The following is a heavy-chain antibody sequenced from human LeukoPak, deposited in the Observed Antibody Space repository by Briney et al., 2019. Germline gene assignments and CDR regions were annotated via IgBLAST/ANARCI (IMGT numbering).Heavy chain of an antibody. CDR3: ARDPPYGSGDNYFDY. CDR2: ISYDGSNK. CDR1: GFTFSSYA. V-gene: IGHV3-30*04. Sequence: GRSLRLSCAASGFTFSSYAMHWVRQAPGKGLEWVAVISYDGSNKYHADSVKGRFTISRDNSKNTLYLQMNSLRAEDTAVYYCARDPPYGSGDNYFDYWGQGTLVTVSS. J-gene: IGHJ4*02. D-gene: IGHD3-10*01.